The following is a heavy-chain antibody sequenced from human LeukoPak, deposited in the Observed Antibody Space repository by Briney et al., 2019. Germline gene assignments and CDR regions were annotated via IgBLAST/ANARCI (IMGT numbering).Heavy chain of an antibody. V-gene: IGHV3-7*01. CDR2: IKQDGGEK. D-gene: IGHD3-9*01. Sequence: GGSLRLSCAASGFTFSSYWMSWVRQAPGKGVEWVANIKQDGGEKYYVDSVKGRFNISRDNAKNSLYLQMNSLRAEDTAVYYCARDSPPPLRYFDWYTSYYYYYMDVWGKGTTVTVSS. CDR1: GFTFSSYW. J-gene: IGHJ6*03. CDR3: ARDSPPPLRYFDWYTSYYYYYMDV.